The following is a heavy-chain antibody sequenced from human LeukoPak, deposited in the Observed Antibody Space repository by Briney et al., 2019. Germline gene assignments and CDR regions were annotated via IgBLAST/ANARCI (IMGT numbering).Heavy chain of an antibody. CDR3: ARDGRYSGSYAAGYYFDY. J-gene: IGHJ4*02. CDR2: ISRSGGST. CDR1: GFAFSSYA. D-gene: IGHD1-26*01. Sequence: GGSLRLSCAASGFAFSSYAMSWVRQAPGKGLEWVSGISRSGGSTFYADSVKGRFTISRDNSKNTLYLQMNSLRAEDTAVYYCARDGRYSGSYAAGYYFDYWGQGTLVTVSS. V-gene: IGHV3-23*01.